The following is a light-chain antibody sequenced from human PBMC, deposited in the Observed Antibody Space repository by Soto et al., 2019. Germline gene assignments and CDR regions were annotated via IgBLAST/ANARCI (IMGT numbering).Light chain of an antibody. V-gene: IGKV3-15*01. CDR2: GAS. J-gene: IGKJ2*02. CDR3: HQYSYWPGT. CDR1: QDVGIN. Sequence: LMTQSPAILSVSPGERVTLSCRASQDVGINLAWYQQKPGHAPRLVVYGASTRATAFPARFSGSGSGTEFTLTISSLKSEDLAVYYCHQYSYWPGTFGQGTKLEIK.